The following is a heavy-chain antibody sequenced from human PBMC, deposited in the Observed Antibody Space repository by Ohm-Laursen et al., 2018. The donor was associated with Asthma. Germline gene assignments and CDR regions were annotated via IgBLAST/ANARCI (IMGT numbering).Heavy chain of an antibody. Sequence: ASVKVSCNASGYTFTSYGISWVRQAPGQGLEWMGWISAYNGNTNYAQKLQGRVTMTTDTSTSTAYMELRSLRSDDTAVYYCARDHYGSISLNAFDIWGQGTMVTVSS. CDR2: ISAYNGNT. V-gene: IGHV1-18*01. CDR1: GYTFTSYG. D-gene: IGHD4-17*01. J-gene: IGHJ3*02. CDR3: ARDHYGSISLNAFDI.